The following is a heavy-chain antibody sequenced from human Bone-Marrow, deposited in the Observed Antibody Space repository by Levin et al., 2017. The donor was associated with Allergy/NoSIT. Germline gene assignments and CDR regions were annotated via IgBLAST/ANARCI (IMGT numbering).Heavy chain of an antibody. Sequence: RPGGSLRLSCTVSGGSISSYYWNWIRQPPGKGLEWIGYIYHSGSTNYNPSLKSRVTISVDTSKNQYSLRLSSVTAADTALYYCARGIGYGHEFDYWGQGTLVTVSS. CDR3: ARGIGYGHEFDY. D-gene: IGHD5-18*01. CDR2: IYHSGST. V-gene: IGHV4-59*01. J-gene: IGHJ4*02. CDR1: GGSISSYY.